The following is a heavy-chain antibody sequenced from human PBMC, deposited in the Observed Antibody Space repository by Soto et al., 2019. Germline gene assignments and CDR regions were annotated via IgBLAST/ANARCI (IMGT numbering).Heavy chain of an antibody. Sequence: ASVKVSCKASGYTFTSYGISWVRQAPGQGLEWMGWISAYNGNTNYAQKLQGRVTMTTDTSTSTAYMELRSLRSDDTAVYYCARVLDTPGYSSSWYWFDPWGQGTLVTVSS. J-gene: IGHJ5*02. CDR3: ARVLDTPGYSSSWYWFDP. CDR1: GYTFTSYG. D-gene: IGHD6-13*01. V-gene: IGHV1-18*01. CDR2: ISAYNGNT.